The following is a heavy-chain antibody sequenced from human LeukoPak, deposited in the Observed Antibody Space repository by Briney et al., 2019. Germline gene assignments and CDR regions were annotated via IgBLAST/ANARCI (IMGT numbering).Heavy chain of an antibody. CDR3: AKVISSGYSGY. V-gene: IGHV3-30*18. CDR2: ISYDGSNK. D-gene: IGHD3-22*01. Sequence: PGGSLRLSCAASGFTFSSYGMHWVRQAPGKGLEWVAVISYDGSNKYYADSVKGRFTISRDNSKNTLYLQMNSLRAEDTAVYYCAKVISSGYSGYWGQGTLVTVSS. J-gene: IGHJ4*02. CDR1: GFTFSSYG.